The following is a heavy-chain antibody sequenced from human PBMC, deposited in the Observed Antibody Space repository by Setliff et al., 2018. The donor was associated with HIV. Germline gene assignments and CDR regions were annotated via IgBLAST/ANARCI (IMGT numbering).Heavy chain of an antibody. Sequence: SETLSLTCTVSGASISSSSHYWGWIRRPPGKGLEWMGFNYYSGTTYHNPSLRSRVAISLDTSRNQFSLKLSSVTAADTAVYYCASALSSSWDYFDYWGQGTLVTVSS. D-gene: IGHD6-13*01. CDR1: GASISSSSHY. V-gene: IGHV4-39*07. J-gene: IGHJ4*02. CDR2: NYYSGTT. CDR3: ASALSSSWDYFDY.